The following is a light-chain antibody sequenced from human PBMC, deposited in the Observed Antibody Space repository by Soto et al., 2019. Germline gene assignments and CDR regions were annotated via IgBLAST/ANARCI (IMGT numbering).Light chain of an antibody. J-gene: IGKJ1*01. Sequence: DIQMTQSPSTLSASIGDIVTITCRASQNINNWIAWYQQKPGKAPKFLIYDASTLENGVPSRFSGRGFGTEFSLTISSLQPDDFGSYYCQHMRKFGQGTKVDIK. CDR3: QHMRK. CDR1: QNINNW. V-gene: IGKV1-5*01. CDR2: DAS.